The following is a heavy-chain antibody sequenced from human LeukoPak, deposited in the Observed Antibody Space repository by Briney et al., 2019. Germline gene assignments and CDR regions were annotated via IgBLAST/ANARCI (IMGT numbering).Heavy chain of an antibody. CDR3: SREPGATANWFDP. J-gene: IGHJ5*02. V-gene: IGHV4-4*07. D-gene: IGHD1-26*01. Sequence: SETLSLTCTVSGGSISSHYWRWIRQPAGKGLEWIGRIYTSGSTNYNPSLKSRVTISVDKSKNQFSLKLSSVTAADTAVYYCSREPGATANWFDPWGQGTLVTVSS. CDR2: IYTSGST. CDR1: GGSISSHY.